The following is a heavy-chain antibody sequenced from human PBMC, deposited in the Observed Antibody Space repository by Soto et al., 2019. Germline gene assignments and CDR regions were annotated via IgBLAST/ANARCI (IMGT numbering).Heavy chain of an antibody. J-gene: IGHJ4*02. CDR2: INHSGST. CDR3: ARVTGQLGVDY. CDR1: GGSFSGYY. Sequence: SETLSLTCAVYGGSFSGYYWSWIRQPPGKGLEWIGEINHSGSTNYNPSLKSRVTISVDTSKNQFSLKLSSVTAADTAVYYCARVTGQLGVDYWGQGTLVTVSS. D-gene: IGHD6-6*01. V-gene: IGHV4-34*01.